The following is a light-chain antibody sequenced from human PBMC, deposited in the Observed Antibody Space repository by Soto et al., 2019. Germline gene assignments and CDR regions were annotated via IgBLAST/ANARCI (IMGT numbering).Light chain of an antibody. Sequence: QSVLTQPPSVSGAPGRRITISCTGTSSNVGAAYDVHWYQHLPGRAPRLLVYGYKNRASGIPDRFSVSRSGTSDSLAITGLQAEDEAEYFCQSFDISLRGFVFGGGTKVTVL. CDR1: SSNVGAAYD. J-gene: IGLJ1*01. CDR3: QSFDISLRGFV. CDR2: GYK. V-gene: IGLV1-40*02.